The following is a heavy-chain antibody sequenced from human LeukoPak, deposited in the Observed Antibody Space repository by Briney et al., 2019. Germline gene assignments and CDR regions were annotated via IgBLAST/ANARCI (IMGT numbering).Heavy chain of an antibody. Sequence: ASVKVSCKASGYTFTGYYMHWVRQAPGQGLEWMGRINPNSGGTNYAQKFQGRVTMTRDTSISTAYMELSRLRSDDTAVYYCAREGRYCSGGSCYSFAFDIWGQGTMVTASS. V-gene: IGHV1-2*06. J-gene: IGHJ3*02. CDR3: AREGRYCSGGSCYSFAFDI. CDR1: GYTFTGYY. D-gene: IGHD2-15*01. CDR2: INPNSGGT.